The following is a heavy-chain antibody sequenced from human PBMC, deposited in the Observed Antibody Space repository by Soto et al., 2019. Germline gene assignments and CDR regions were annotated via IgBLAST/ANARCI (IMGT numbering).Heavy chain of an antibody. J-gene: IGHJ4*02. CDR2: VSYSGTT. V-gene: IGHV4-39*01. Sequence: PSETLSLTCTVSGGSISSTKNYWGWVRQPPGKGLEWIGTVSYSGTTYYNPSLKSRLTISVDTSKNQFSLKLTSGTAADTAMYHCAHSDGSAFSPFDYWGQGTLVTVSS. D-gene: IGHD3-22*01. CDR1: GGSISSTKNY. CDR3: AHSDGSAFSPFDY.